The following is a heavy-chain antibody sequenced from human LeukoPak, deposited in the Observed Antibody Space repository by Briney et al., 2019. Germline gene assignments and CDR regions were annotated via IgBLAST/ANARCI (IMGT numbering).Heavy chain of an antibody. CDR3: ATSYYIVVVPAADPGLYYGMDV. CDR2: FDPEDGET. J-gene: IGHJ6*02. D-gene: IGHD2-2*01. Sequence: ASVKVSCTVSGYTLTELSMHWVRQAPGKGLEWMGGFDPEDGETIYAQKFQGRVTMTEDTSTDTAYMELSSLRSEDTAVYYCATSYYIVVVPAADPGLYYGMDVWGQGTTVTVSS. V-gene: IGHV1-24*01. CDR1: GYTLTELS.